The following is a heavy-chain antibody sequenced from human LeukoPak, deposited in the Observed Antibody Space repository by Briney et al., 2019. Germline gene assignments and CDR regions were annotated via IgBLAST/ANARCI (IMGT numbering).Heavy chain of an antibody. V-gene: IGHV3-23*01. D-gene: IGHD1-14*01. Sequence: SGGSLRLSCAASGLTFSSYAMSWLRQATGKGLEWVSAISGDGSGTYYTDSVNGRFTISRDNSKNTLFLQMNSLRVEDTAVYYCAKGGISSVYHAFDIWGQGTMVTVSS. CDR2: ISGDGSGT. J-gene: IGHJ3*02. CDR3: AKGGISSVYHAFDI. CDR1: GLTFSSYA.